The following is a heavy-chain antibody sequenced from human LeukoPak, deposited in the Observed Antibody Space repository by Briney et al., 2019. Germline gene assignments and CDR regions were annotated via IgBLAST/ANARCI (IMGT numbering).Heavy chain of an antibody. CDR2: INPNSGGT. CDR1: GYTFTGYY. Sequence: GASVKVSCKASGYTFTGYYMHWVRQAPGRGLEWMGWINPNSGGTNYAQKFQGRVTMTRDTSISTAYMELSRLRSDDTAVYYCAQLLGYCSGGSCLQADYWGQGTLVTVSS. D-gene: IGHD2-15*01. CDR3: AQLLGYCSGGSCLQADY. V-gene: IGHV1-2*02. J-gene: IGHJ4*02.